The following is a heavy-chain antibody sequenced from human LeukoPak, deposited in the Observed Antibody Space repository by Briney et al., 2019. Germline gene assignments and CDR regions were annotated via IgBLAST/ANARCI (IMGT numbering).Heavy chain of an antibody. J-gene: IGHJ4*02. Sequence: PGRSLRLSCAASGFTFSSYGMHWVRQAPGKGLEWVAVISYDGSNKYYADSVKGRFTISRDNSKNTLYLQMNSLRAEDTAVYYCARDRYYYDSSGYYYFDYWGQGTLVTVSS. CDR2: ISYDGSNK. CDR3: ARDRYYYDSSGYYYFDY. D-gene: IGHD3-22*01. CDR1: GFTFSSYG. V-gene: IGHV3-30*19.